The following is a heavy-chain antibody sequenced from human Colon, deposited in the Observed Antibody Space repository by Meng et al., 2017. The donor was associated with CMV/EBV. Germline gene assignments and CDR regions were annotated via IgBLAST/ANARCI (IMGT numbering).Heavy chain of an antibody. Sequence: GGSLRLSCVGSGFTFSDYEMNWVRQAPGMGLEWVAYVNHRGITIFYADSVKGRFTISRDNAKNSLYLQMNSLRAEDTAVYYCAQPGGYGDYGMDVWGQGTTVTVSS. V-gene: IGHV3-48*03. CDR1: GFTFSDYE. J-gene: IGHJ6*02. D-gene: IGHD4-17*01. CDR2: VNHRGITI. CDR3: AQPGGYGDYGMDV.